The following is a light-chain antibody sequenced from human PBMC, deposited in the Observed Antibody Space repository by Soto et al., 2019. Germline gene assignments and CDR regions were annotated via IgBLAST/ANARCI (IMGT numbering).Light chain of an antibody. CDR1: SSDVESYNL. Sequence: QSALTQPASVSGSPGKSITISCTGTSSDVESYNLVSWYQQHPGKAPKVMIYDVSKRPSGVPDRFSGSKSGNTASLTLSGLQAEDEADYYCCSYAGSYTFYVFGTGTKLTVL. CDR3: CSYAGSYTFYV. V-gene: IGLV2-11*01. J-gene: IGLJ1*01. CDR2: DVS.